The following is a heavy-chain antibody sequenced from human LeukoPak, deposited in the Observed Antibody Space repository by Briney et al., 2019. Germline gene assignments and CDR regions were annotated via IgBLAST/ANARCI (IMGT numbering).Heavy chain of an antibody. CDR2: ISGNGGNT. D-gene: IGHD6-19*01. Sequence: GSLRLSCAASGFTFSSYAMSWVRQAPGKGLEWVSVISGNGGNTYYADSVKGRFTISRDNSKNTLYLQMNSLRAEDTAVYYCAKDIGDWYPGDHWGQGTLVIVSS. J-gene: IGHJ4*02. CDR1: GFTFSSYA. CDR3: AKDIGDWYPGDH. V-gene: IGHV3-23*01.